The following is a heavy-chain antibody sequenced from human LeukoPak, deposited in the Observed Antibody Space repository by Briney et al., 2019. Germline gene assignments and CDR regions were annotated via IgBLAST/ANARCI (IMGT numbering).Heavy chain of an antibody. D-gene: IGHD4-17*01. J-gene: IGHJ6*03. Sequence: PSETLSLTCTVSGGYIGSYYWSWIRHAAGEGLEWIGRIHTSEKTDYNPSLKSRVTMSVDMSTSQFSLRLTSVTAADTAVYYCAREGDYGDYSKSFYYMDVWGKGTTVTVSS. CDR2: IHTSEKT. CDR3: AREGDYGDYSKSFYYMDV. V-gene: IGHV4-4*07. CDR1: GGYIGSYY.